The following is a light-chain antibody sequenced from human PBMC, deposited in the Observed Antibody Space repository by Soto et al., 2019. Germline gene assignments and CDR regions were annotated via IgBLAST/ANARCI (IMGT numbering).Light chain of an antibody. CDR2: DAS. CDR1: QDISNY. J-gene: IGKJ2*01. Sequence: DIQMTQSPSSLSASVGDRVTITCQASQDISNYLNWYQQKPGKAPKLLIYDASNLETGVRSRFSGSGSGTHFTFTISSLQPEDIATYYCQQYDNLPPYTFGQGTKLEIK. V-gene: IGKV1-33*01. CDR3: QQYDNLPPYT.